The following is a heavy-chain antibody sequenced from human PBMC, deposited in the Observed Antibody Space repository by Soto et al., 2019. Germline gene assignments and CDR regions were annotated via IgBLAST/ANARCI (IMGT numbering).Heavy chain of an antibody. CDR2: IHHSGTT. Sequence: SETLSLTCAVSGYSISSGYYWGWIRQPPGKGLEWIGNIHHSGTTYYNPSLKSRVTISIDRSKNQFSLKLSSVTAADTAVYYCAKGNFWNDDYYYGMDVWGQGTTVTVS. CDR3: AKGNFWNDDYYYGMDV. D-gene: IGHD1-1*01. V-gene: IGHV4-38-2*01. J-gene: IGHJ6*02. CDR1: GYSISSGYY.